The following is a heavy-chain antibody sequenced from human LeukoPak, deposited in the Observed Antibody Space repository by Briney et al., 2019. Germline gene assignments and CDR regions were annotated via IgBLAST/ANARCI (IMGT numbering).Heavy chain of an antibody. J-gene: IGHJ5*02. CDR3: WGLRYFDWLLGYNWFDP. CDR2: IKSRTDGGTT. D-gene: IGHD3-9*01. V-gene: IGHV3-15*01. Sequence: GGSLRLSCAAYGFTFSNAWMSWVRQAPGKGLEWVGRIKSRTDGGTTDYAADVKGRFTISRDDSKNTMYLQMHSMKTEDTAVYYCWGLRYFDWLLGYNWFDPWGQGTLVTVSS. CDR1: GFTFSNAW.